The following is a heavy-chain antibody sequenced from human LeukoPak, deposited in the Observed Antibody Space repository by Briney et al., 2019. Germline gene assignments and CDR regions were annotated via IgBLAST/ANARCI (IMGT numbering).Heavy chain of an antibody. V-gene: IGHV1-69*05. CDR1: GGTFISYA. D-gene: IGHD4-11*01. CDR2: IIPIFGTA. J-gene: IGHJ4*02. Sequence: SVKVSCKASGGTFISYAISWVRQAPGQGLEWMGRIIPIFGTANYAQNFHGRVTITTDKSTSTAYMELSSLRSEDTAVYYCARGPVSPDRNGFDYWGQGTLVTVSS. CDR3: ARGPVSPDRNGFDY.